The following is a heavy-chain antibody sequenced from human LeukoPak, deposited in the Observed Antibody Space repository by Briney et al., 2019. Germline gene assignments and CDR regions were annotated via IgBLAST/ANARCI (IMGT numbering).Heavy chain of an antibody. V-gene: IGHV1-69*06. CDR1: GGTFSSYA. CDR2: IIPIFGTA. CDR3: ARAPKQGYYFDY. Sequence: ASVKVSCKASGGTFSSYAISWVRQAPGQGLEWMGGIIPIFGTANYAQKFQGRVTITADKSTSTAYMELSSLRSEDTAVYYCARAPKQGYYFDYWGQGTLVTVSS. J-gene: IGHJ4*02. D-gene: IGHD6-13*01.